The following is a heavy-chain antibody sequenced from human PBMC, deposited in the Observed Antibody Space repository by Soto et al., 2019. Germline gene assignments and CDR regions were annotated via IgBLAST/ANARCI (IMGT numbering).Heavy chain of an antibody. D-gene: IGHD3-16*02. V-gene: IGHV1-69*13. CDR3: ARALYVWGSYRYFDY. CDR2: IIPIFGTA. CDR1: GGTFSSYA. J-gene: IGHJ4*02. Sequence: SVKVSCKASGGTFSSYAISWVRQAPGQGLEWMGGIIPIFGTANYTQKFQGRVTITADESTSTAYMELSSLRSEDTAVYYCARALYVWGSYRYFDYWGQGTLVTVSS.